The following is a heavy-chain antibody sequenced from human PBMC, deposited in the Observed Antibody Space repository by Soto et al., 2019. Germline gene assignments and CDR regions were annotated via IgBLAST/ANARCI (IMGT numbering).Heavy chain of an antibody. D-gene: IGHD3-22*01. CDR3: ARRNYYDSSGYYYGMDV. CDR1: GYSFTSYW. V-gene: IGHV5-51*01. J-gene: IGHJ6*02. Sequence: GESLKISCNGSGYSFTSYWIGWVRQMPGKGLEWMGIIYPGDSDTRYSPSFQGQVTISADKSISTAYLQWSSLKASDTAMYYCARRNYYDSSGYYYGMDVWGQGTTVTVSS. CDR2: IYPGDSDT.